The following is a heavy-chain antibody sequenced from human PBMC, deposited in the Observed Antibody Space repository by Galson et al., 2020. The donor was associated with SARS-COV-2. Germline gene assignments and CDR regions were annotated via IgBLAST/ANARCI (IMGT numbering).Heavy chain of an antibody. Sequence: TGGSLRLSCEASGSTFSSYGIHWVRQAPGKGLEWVAVISYDGRVKYYVDSVKARFTISRDNSKNTLYLQMNSLTPEDTAVYYCAKDPTPSTGWFIGGLDDWGQGTLVTVSS. J-gene: IGHJ4*02. CDR3: AKDPTPSTGWFIGGLDD. CDR1: GSTFSSYG. V-gene: IGHV3-30*18. D-gene: IGHD6-19*01. CDR2: ISYDGRVK.